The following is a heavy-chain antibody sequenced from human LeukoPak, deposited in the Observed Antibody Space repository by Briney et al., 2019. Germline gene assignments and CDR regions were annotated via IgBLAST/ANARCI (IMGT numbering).Heavy chain of an antibody. J-gene: IGHJ4*02. D-gene: IGHD5-24*01. Sequence: GGSLRLSCAASTSTGLVWMDWVRKAPGKGLVWVARIKSDGTSANYADSVRGRFTISRDDAKNSLYLQMNSLRAEDTAVYYCARDNRMAAVDWGQGTLVTVSS. V-gene: IGHV3-74*01. CDR1: TSTGLVW. CDR3: ARDNRMAAVD. CDR2: IKSDGTSA.